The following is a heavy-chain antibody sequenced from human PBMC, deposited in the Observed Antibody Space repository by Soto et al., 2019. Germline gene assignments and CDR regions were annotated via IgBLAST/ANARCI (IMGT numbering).Heavy chain of an antibody. CDR3: AKEGFYDRTVYYPFDS. V-gene: IGHV3-30*18. Sequence: PGGSLSLSCTASGFNLSTYGVHWVRQPPGKGLEWVAVVSFDGRNKYYAGSVEGRFTISRDNSKKTLYLHMNSLRAEDTAVYYCAKEGFYDRTVYYPFDSWGQGTLVTVSS. CDR1: GFNLSTYG. D-gene: IGHD3-22*01. CDR2: VSFDGRNK. J-gene: IGHJ4*02.